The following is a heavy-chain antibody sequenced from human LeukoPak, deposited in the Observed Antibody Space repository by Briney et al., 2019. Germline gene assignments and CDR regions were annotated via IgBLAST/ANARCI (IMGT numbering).Heavy chain of an antibody. Sequence: PSETLSLTCAVSGYSISSGYYWGWIRQPPGKGLEWIGSIYHSGSTYYNPSLKSRVTISVDTSKNQLSLKLSSVTAADTAVYYCASPYCSSTSCYPEWYFDLWGRGTLVTVSS. D-gene: IGHD2-2*01. V-gene: IGHV4-38-2*01. CDR3: ASPYCSSTSCYPEWYFDL. J-gene: IGHJ2*01. CDR2: IYHSGST. CDR1: GYSISSGYY.